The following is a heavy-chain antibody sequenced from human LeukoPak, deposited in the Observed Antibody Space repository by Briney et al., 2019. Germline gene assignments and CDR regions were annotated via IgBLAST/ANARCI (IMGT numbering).Heavy chain of an antibody. V-gene: IGHV1-46*01. CDR1: GYTFTSYY. D-gene: IGHD3-22*01. CDR2: INPSGGST. J-gene: IGHJ5*02. Sequence: GASVKVSCKASGYTFTSYYMHWVRQAPGQGFEWMGIINPSGGSTSYAQKFQGRVTITADESTSTAYMELSSLRSEDTAVYYCASLRGYYDSSGSVEGWFDPWGQGTLVTVSS. CDR3: ASLRGYYDSSGSVEGWFDP.